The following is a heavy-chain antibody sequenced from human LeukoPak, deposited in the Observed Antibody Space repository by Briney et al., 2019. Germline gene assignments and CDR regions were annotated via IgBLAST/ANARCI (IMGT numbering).Heavy chain of an antibody. Sequence: ASVKVSCKASGGTFSSYAISWVRQAPGQGLEWMGGIIPIFGTANYAQKFQGRVTITADESTSTAYMELSSLRSEDTAVYYCARQKDGDSYFFDYWGQGTLVTVSS. CDR2: IIPIFGTA. CDR3: ARQKDGDSYFFDY. D-gene: IGHD4-17*01. CDR1: GGTFSSYA. V-gene: IGHV1-69*13. J-gene: IGHJ4*02.